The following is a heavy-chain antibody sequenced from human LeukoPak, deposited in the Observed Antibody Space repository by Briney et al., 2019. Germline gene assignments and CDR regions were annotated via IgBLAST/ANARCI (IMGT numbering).Heavy chain of an antibody. V-gene: IGHV4-59*01. Sequence: PSENLSLTCTVSGGSISSYYWSWIRQPPGKGLEWIGYIYYSGSTNYNPSLKSRVTIPVDTSKNQFSLKLSSVTAADTAVYYCARVSVIAAAGPFDYWGQGTLVTVSS. CDR1: GGSISSYY. CDR3: ARVSVIAAAGPFDY. D-gene: IGHD6-13*01. CDR2: IYYSGST. J-gene: IGHJ4*02.